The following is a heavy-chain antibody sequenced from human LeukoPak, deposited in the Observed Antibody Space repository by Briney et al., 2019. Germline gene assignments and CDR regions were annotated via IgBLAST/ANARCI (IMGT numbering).Heavy chain of an antibody. V-gene: IGHV4-59*01. J-gene: IGHJ4*02. Sequence: SETLSLTCTVSGGSISSYYWSWIQQPPGKGLEWIGYIYYSGSTNYNPSLKSRVTISVDTSKNQFSLKLSSVTAADTAVYYCASSYGDAYFDYWGQGTLVTVSS. CDR3: ASSYGDAYFDY. D-gene: IGHD4-17*01. CDR1: GGSISSYY. CDR2: IYYSGST.